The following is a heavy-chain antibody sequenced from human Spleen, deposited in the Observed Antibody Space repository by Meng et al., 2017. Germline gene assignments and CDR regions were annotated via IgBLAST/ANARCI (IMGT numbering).Heavy chain of an antibody. D-gene: IGHD3-16*01. CDR1: GYTFIGYY. Sequence: VQLVRSGAEVKNPGASVKVSCKPSGYTFIGYYIHWVRQAPGQGLEWMGWINPNSGGTNYAQKFQGRVTMTRDTSISTAYMELTRLTSDDTAVYYCARAGIKAEYFQHWGQGTLVTVSS. J-gene: IGHJ1*01. V-gene: IGHV1-2*02. CDR2: INPNSGGT. CDR3: ARAGIKAEYFQH.